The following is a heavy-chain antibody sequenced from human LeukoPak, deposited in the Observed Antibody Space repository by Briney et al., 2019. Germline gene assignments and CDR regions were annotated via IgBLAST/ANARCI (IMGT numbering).Heavy chain of an antibody. CDR3: AKVGHEYGSGEVDY. J-gene: IGHJ4*02. CDR1: GFTFSSYG. CDR2: IRYDGSNK. V-gene: IGHV3-30*02. D-gene: IGHD3-10*01. Sequence: GGSLILSCAASGFTFSSYGMHWVRQAPGKGLEWVAFIRYDGSNKYYADSVRGRFTISRDDSKNTLNLQMNSLRAEDTAVYYCAKVGHEYGSGEVDYWGQGTLVTVSS.